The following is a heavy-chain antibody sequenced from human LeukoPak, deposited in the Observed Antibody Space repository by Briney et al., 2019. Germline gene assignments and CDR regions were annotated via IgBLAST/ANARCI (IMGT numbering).Heavy chain of an antibody. J-gene: IGHJ5*02. CDR2: IYTSGST. CDR1: GGSISSYY. CDR3: ARDSSTQWGAWFDP. V-gene: IGHV4-4*07. D-gene: IGHD3-16*01. Sequence: SETLSLTCTVSGGSISSYYWSWIRQAAGKGLEWIGRIYTSGSTNYNPSLKSRVTISVDKSKNQFSLKLSSVTAADTAVYYCARDSSTQWGAWFDPWGQGTLVTVSS.